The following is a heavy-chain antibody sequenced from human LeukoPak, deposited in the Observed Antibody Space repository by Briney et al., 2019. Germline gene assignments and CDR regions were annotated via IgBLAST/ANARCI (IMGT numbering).Heavy chain of an antibody. CDR3: AREREEAYGSGSYTFDH. V-gene: IGHV1-18*01. CDR1: GYTFTNYA. Sequence: ASVKVSCKASGYTFTNYAFSWVRQAPGQGLEWMGWINTNNGNTNYVKRLQGRVTTTTDTSTSTAYMELRSLRSDDTAVYYCAREREEAYGSGSYTFDHWGQGTLVTVSS. D-gene: IGHD3-10*01. CDR2: INTNNGNT. J-gene: IGHJ4*02.